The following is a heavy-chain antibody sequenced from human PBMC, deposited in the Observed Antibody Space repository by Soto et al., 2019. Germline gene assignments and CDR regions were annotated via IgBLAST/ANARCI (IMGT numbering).Heavy chain of an antibody. CDR3: ARGDTMVRGVIGGSYYYYGMDV. D-gene: IGHD3-10*01. CDR2: IIPIFGTA. J-gene: IGHJ6*02. CDR1: GGTFSSDA. V-gene: IGHV1-69*01. Sequence: QVQLVQSGAEVKNPGSSVKVSCKASGGTFSSDAISWVRQAPGQGLEWMGGIIPIFGTANYAQKFQGRVTITADESTGTAYVQLSSLSSEDTAVYYCARGDTMVRGVIGGSYYYYGMDVWGQGTTVTVS.